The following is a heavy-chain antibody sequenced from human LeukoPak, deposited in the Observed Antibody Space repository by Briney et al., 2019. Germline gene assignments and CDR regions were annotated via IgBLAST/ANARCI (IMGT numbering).Heavy chain of an antibody. J-gene: IGHJ4*02. CDR1: GFTFTNYA. CDR3: AKDCNGGNYYIDY. D-gene: IGHD2-15*01. CDR2: MSGRGVST. V-gene: IGHV3-23*01. Sequence: PGGSLRLSCAASGFTFTNYAMSWVRQAPGKGLEWVSGMSGRGVSTYYADSVKGRFTISSDNSKNMLYLQMNSLRAEDTAIYYCAKDCNGGNYYIDYWGQGTLVTVAS.